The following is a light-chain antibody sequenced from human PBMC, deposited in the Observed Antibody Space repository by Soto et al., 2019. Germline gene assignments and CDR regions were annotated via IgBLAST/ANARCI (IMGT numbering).Light chain of an antibody. J-gene: IGKJ5*01. CDR1: LTVTSNS. CDR2: GAS. CDR3: QQSGDSPIT. Sequence: ETVLTQSPGTLSLSPGERATLSCRASLTVTSNSLAWYQQKPGQAPRLLISGASSRATGIPDRFSGSGSGTAFPLTISRLEPEDLEEYVCQQSGDSPITFGQGTRLEIK. V-gene: IGKV3-20*01.